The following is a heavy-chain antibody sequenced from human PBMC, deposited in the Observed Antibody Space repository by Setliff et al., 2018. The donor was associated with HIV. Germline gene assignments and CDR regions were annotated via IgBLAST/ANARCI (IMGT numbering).Heavy chain of an antibody. CDR2: IRVVAGTT. CDR3: AKAKSSRMGPPFTDLDY. J-gene: IGHJ4*02. D-gene: IGHD2-8*01. Sequence: LRLSCAASGFTFSSYDMSWVRQAPGKGLEWVSAIRVVAGTTYYADSVKGRFTISRDDAKNTLYLQMNSLRAEDTAAYYCAKAKSSRMGPPFTDLDYWGQGTQVTVSS. CDR1: GFTFSSYD. V-gene: IGHV3-23*01.